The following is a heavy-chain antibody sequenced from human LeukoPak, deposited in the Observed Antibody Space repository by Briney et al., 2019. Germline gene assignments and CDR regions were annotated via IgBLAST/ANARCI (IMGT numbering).Heavy chain of an antibody. Sequence: PGGSLRLSCAASGFTISSYAMSWVRQAPGKGLGWVSGISGSGGRTYYADSVKGRFTISRDNSKNTLYLQMNSLRAEDTAVYYCARDGRTTVDPTYYGMGVWGQGTTVTVSS. V-gene: IGHV3-23*01. D-gene: IGHD4-23*01. CDR2: ISGSGGRT. CDR1: GFTISSYA. J-gene: IGHJ6*02. CDR3: ARDGRTTVDPTYYGMGV.